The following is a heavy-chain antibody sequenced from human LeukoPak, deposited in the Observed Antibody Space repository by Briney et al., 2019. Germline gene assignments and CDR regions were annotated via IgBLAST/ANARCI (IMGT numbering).Heavy chain of an antibody. CDR2: ISGSGGST. Sequence: GGSLRLSCAASGFTFSSYAMGWVRQAPGKGLEWVSAISGSGGSTYYADSVKSRFTISRDNSKNTLYLQMNSLRAEDSAEYYCAKSLLTTATGTGRAFDIWGQGTMVTVSA. V-gene: IGHV3-23*01. J-gene: IGHJ3*02. CDR3: AKSLLTTATGTGRAFDI. CDR1: GFTFSSYA. D-gene: IGHD1-1*01.